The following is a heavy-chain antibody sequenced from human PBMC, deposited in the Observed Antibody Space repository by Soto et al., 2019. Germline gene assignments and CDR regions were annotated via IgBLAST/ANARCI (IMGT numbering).Heavy chain of an antibody. CDR3: ATGRGYCSSTTCSRGNCFDT. CDR2: MNPNSGNT. V-gene: IGHV1-8*01. D-gene: IGHD2-2*01. J-gene: IGHJ5*02. CDR1: GYTFTSYD. Sequence: ASVKVSCKASGYTFTSYDINWVRQATGQGLEWMGWMNPNSGNTGYAQKFQGRVTMTRNTSISTAYMELSSLRSEDTAVYYCATGRGYCSSTTCSRGNCFDTWGQGTLVTVSS.